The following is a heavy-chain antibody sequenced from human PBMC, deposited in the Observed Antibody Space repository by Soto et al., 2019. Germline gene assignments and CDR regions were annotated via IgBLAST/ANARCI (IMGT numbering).Heavy chain of an antibody. CDR1: GFTFSSYG. CDR3: ARDWEYQLPEEGYGMDV. V-gene: IGHV3-33*01. J-gene: IGHJ6*02. CDR2: IWYDGSNK. D-gene: IGHD2-2*01. Sequence: GGSLRLSCAASGFTFSSYGMHWVRQAPGKGLEWVAVIWYDGSNKYYADSVKGRFTISRDNSKNTLYLQMNSLRAEDTAVYYCARDWEYQLPEEGYGMDVWGQGTTVTVSS.